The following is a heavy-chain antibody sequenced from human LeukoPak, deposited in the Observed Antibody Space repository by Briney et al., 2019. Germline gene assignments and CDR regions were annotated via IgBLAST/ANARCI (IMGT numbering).Heavy chain of an antibody. V-gene: IGHV3-20*04. Sequence: PGGSLRLSCAASGITFDDYGMSWVRQAPGKGLEWVSGINWNGGRTGYADSVKGRFTISRDNAKNSLYLQMNSLRADDTAVYYCARAGAVVDNWFDPWGQGTLVTVSS. CDR2: INWNGGRT. J-gene: IGHJ5*02. CDR3: ARAGAVVDNWFDP. CDR1: GITFDDYG. D-gene: IGHD2-15*01.